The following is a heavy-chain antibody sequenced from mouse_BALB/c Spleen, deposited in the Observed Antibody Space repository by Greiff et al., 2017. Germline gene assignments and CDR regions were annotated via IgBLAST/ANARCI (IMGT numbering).Heavy chain of an antibody. V-gene: IGHV5-17*02. CDR3: AREGFYDGYFDY. CDR2: ISSGSSTI. CDR1: GFTFSSFG. J-gene: IGHJ2*01. D-gene: IGHD2-12*01. Sequence: EVKVVESGGGLVQPGGSRKLSCAASGFTFSSFGMHWVRQAPEKGLEWVAYISSGSSTIYYADTVKGRFTISRDNPKNTLFLQMTSLRSEDTAMYYCAREGFYDGYFDYWGQGTTLTVSS.